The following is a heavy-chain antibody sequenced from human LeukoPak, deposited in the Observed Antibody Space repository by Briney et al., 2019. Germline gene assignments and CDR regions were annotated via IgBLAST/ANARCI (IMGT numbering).Heavy chain of an antibody. Sequence: PSETLSLTCTVSGGSISSGDYYWSWIRQPPGKGLEWIGYIYYSGNTYYNPSLKSRVTISVDTSKNQFSLKLSSVTAADTAVYYCATSAFGYCSSTSCYAPDYWGQGTLVTVSS. D-gene: IGHD2-2*01. CDR3: ATSAFGYCSSTSCYAPDY. CDR1: GGSISSGDYY. CDR2: IYYSGNT. J-gene: IGHJ4*02. V-gene: IGHV4-30-4*01.